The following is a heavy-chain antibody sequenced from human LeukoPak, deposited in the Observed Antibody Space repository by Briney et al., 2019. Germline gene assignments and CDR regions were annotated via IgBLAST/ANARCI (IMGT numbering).Heavy chain of an antibody. CDR1: GFTFDDYA. V-gene: IGHV3-9*03. D-gene: IGHD3-3*01. CDR3: AKDKAIFGVVTRGYFDY. J-gene: IGHJ4*02. CDR2: ISWNSGSI. Sequence: GGSLRLSCAASGFTFDDYAMHWVRQAPGKGLERVSSISWNSGSIGYADSVKGRFTISRDNAKNSLYLQMNSLRAEDMALYYCAKDKAIFGVVTRGYFDYWGQGTLVTVSS.